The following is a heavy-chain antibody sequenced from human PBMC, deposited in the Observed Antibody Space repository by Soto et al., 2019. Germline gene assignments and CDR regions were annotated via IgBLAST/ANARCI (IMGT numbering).Heavy chain of an antibody. CDR1: GFTFSSYG. Sequence: SLRLSCAASGFTFSSYGMHWVRQAPGKGLEWVAVISYDGSNKYYADSVKGRFTISRDNSKNTLYLQMNSLRAEDTAVYYCAKPASYYYDSSGYYYFDCWGQGP. J-gene: IGHJ4*02. CDR3: AKPASYYYDSSGYYYFDC. V-gene: IGHV3-30*18. CDR2: ISYDGSNK. D-gene: IGHD3-22*01.